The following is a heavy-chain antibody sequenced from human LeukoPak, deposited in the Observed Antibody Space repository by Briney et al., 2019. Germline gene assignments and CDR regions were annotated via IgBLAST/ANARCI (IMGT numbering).Heavy chain of an antibody. J-gene: IGHJ5*02. D-gene: IGHD6-6*01. CDR3: ARDTSSSST. Sequence: ASVKASCKASGYTFTSYDINWVRQATGQGLEWMGWMNPNSGNTGYARKFQGRVTITRNTSISTAYMELSSLRSEDTAVYYCARDTSSSSTWGQGTLVTVSS. CDR2: MNPNSGNT. V-gene: IGHV1-8*03. CDR1: GYTFTSYD.